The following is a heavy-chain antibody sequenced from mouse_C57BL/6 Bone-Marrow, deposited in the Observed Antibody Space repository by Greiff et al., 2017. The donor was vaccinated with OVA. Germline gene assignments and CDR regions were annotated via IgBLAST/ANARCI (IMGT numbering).Heavy chain of an antibody. CDR2: IDPSDSYT. Sequence: QVQLQQPGAELVKPGASVKLSCKASGYTFTSYWMQWVKQRPGQGLEWIGEIDPSDSYTNYNQKFKGKATLTVDTSSSTAYMPLSSLTSEDSAVYDCASAVFAYWGQGTLVTVSA. CDR1: GYTFTSYW. V-gene: IGHV1-50*01. CDR3: ASAVFAY. J-gene: IGHJ3*01.